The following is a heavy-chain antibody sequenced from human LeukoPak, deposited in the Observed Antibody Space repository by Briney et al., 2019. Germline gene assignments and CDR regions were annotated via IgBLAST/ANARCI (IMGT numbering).Heavy chain of an antibody. CDR2: ISYDGSNK. D-gene: IGHD5-18*01. J-gene: IGHJ4*02. CDR3: ARGGSYGRIDY. CDR1: GFTFSSYG. V-gene: IGHV3-30*03. Sequence: PGGSLRLSCAASGFTFSSYGMHWVRQAPGKGLEWVAVISYDGSNKYYADSVKGRFTISRDNSKNTLYLQMNSLRAEDTAVYYCARGGSYGRIDYWGQGTLVTVSS.